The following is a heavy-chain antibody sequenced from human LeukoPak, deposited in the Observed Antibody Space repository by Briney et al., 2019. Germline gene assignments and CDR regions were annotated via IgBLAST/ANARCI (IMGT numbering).Heavy chain of an antibody. CDR3: ASGAKGAFDI. CDR1: GASISSYY. V-gene: IGHV4-59*01. CDR2: IYYSGST. J-gene: IGHJ3*02. Sequence: SETLSLTCTLSGASISSYYWSWIRQPPGKGLEWISYIYYSGSTNYNPSLKSRVTISVDTSKNQFSLKLSSVTAADTAVYYCASGAKGAFDIWGQGTMVTVSS. D-gene: IGHD4/OR15-4a*01.